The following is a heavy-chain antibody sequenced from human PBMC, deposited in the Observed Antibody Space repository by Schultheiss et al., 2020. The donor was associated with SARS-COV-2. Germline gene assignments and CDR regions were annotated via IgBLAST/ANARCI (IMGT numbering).Heavy chain of an antibody. J-gene: IGHJ4*02. Sequence: SETLSLTCTVSGYSISSGYYWGWIRQPPGKGLEWIGSIYYSGNTNYNPSVKSRVTISVDTSKNQFSLKLRSVTAADTAVYYCARQLTRGYSYGHDYWGQGTLVTVSS. V-gene: IGHV4-38-2*02. CDR2: IYYSGNT. D-gene: IGHD5-18*01. CDR3: ARQLTRGYSYGHDY. CDR1: GYSISSGYY.